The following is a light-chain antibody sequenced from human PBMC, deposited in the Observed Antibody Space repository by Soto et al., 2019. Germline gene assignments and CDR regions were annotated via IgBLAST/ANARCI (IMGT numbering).Light chain of an antibody. CDR2: WAA. CDR3: HHYYSSHT. J-gene: IGKJ5*01. Sequence: DIVMTQSPDSLAVSLGESATINCKSSQSVLYSSNNKNSLAWYQQKPGQPPKLLIDWAATRESGVPDRFSGIVSATDFTFTIRSLHAVHVAVYSGHHYYSSHTFVQGSRLEIK. V-gene: IGKV4-1*01. CDR1: QSVLYSSNNKNS.